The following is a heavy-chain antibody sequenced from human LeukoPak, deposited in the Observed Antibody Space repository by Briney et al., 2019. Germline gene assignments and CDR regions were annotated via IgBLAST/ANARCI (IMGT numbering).Heavy chain of an antibody. CDR2: ISGNDGST. Sequence: GGSLRLSCAASGFAFSSYAMIWVRQAPGKGLEWVSGISGNDGSTFYADSVKGRFTISRDNSKDTLYLQMNSLRAEDTAVYYCVRMGEDYGDRWDFWGQGTLVTVSS. J-gene: IGHJ4*02. CDR3: VRMGEDYGDRWDF. V-gene: IGHV3-23*01. CDR1: GFAFSSYA. D-gene: IGHD4-17*01.